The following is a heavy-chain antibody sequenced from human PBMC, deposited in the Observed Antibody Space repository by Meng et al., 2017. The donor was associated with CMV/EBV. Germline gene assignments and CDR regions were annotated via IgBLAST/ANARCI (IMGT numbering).Heavy chain of an antibody. CDR2: IKEDGNEK. CDR1: GFTFTTYW. Sequence: AGSLRLSCAASGFTFTTYWMTWVRQAPGKGLGWVANIKEDGNEKNYVDSVRGRFSISRDNAKRSLHLQMNNLRAEDTAVYYCTRDPSPVIVVESGAMYYDALDLWGQGIMVTVSS. D-gene: IGHD2-2*01. J-gene: IGHJ3*01. V-gene: IGHV3-7*01. CDR3: TRDPSPVIVVESGAMYYDALDL.